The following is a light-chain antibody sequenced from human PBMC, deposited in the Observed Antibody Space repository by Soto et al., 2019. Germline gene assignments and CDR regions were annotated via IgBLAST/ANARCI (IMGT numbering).Light chain of an antibody. CDR1: SSNIGAGCD. Sequence: HSVLTQPPSVSGAPGQRVTISCTGSSSNIGAGCDVHWYQQLPGTAPKLLIYGNSNRPSGVPDRFSGSKSGTSASLAITGLQAEDEADYYCQSYDSSLSGYVVFGGGTQLTVL. V-gene: IGLV1-40*01. CDR2: GNS. J-gene: IGLJ2*01. CDR3: QSYDSSLSGYVV.